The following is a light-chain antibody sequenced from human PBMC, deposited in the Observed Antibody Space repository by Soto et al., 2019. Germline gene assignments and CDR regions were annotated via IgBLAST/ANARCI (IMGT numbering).Light chain of an antibody. CDR2: DAS. V-gene: IGKV3D-20*01. CDR3: QQYGSFSIT. Sequence: VLTKSPATLSLSPGVRATLSCGASQSVSSSYLAWYQQKPGLAPRLLIYDASSRATGIPDRFSGSGSGTDFTLTISRLEPEDFAVYYWQQYGSFSITFGQGTRLEIK. CDR1: QSVSSSY. J-gene: IGKJ5*01.